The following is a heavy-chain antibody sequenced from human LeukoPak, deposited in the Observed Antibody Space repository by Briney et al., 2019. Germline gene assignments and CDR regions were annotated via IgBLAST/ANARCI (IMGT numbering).Heavy chain of an antibody. D-gene: IGHD4-11*01. V-gene: IGHV3-30*02. J-gene: IGHJ4*02. Sequence: AGGSLRLSCAASGFTFSSCGMHWVRQAPGKGLEWVAFIRLDGSNKYNADSVKGRFTISRDNSKNTLYLQMNSLRAEDTSVYYCAKGVTYSFDYWGQGTLVTVSS. CDR2: IRLDGSNK. CDR1: GFTFSSCG. CDR3: AKGVTYSFDY.